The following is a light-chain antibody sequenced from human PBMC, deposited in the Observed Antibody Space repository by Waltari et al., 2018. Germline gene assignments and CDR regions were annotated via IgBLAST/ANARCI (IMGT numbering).Light chain of an antibody. Sequence: QSALTQPASVSGSPGQSITISCTRTSSAVGGYNYVSWYQQYPGKAPKLVIHDVSSRPSGTSDRFSGSKSGNTASLIISGLQADDEADYYCSSYTASRLYVFGTGTKVTVL. J-gene: IGLJ1*01. CDR2: DVS. CDR1: SSAVGGYNY. V-gene: IGLV2-14*03. CDR3: SSYTASRLYV.